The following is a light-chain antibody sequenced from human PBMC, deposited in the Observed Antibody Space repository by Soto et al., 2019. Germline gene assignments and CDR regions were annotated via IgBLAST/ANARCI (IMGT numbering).Light chain of an antibody. CDR3: QQSYSSPPT. J-gene: IGKJ1*01. CDR2: KAS. V-gene: IGKV1-5*03. CDR1: QTISSW. Sequence: DIQMTQSPSTLSGSVGDRVTTTCRASQTISSWLAWYQQKPGKAPKLLIYKASTLKSGVPSRFSGSGSGTEFTLTISRLEPEDFATYYCQQSYSSPPTFGQGTKVDIK.